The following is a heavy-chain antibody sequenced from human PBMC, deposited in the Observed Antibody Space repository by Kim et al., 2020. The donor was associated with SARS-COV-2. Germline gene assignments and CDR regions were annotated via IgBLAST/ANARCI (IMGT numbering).Heavy chain of an antibody. CDR2: ISYDGSNK. CDR3: AKFHTQGELLWFGELLPYYYYGMDV. D-gene: IGHD3-10*01. CDR1: GFTFSSYG. Sequence: GGSLRLSCAASGFTFSSYGMHWVRQAPGKGLEWVAVISYDGSNKYYADSVKCRFTISRDNSKNTLYLQMNSLRAEDTAVYYCAKFHTQGELLWFGELLPYYYYGMDVWGQGTTVTVSS. V-gene: IGHV3-30*18. J-gene: IGHJ6*02.